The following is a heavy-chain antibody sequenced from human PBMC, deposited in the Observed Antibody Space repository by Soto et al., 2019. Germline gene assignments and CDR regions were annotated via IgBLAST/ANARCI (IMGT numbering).Heavy chain of an antibody. J-gene: IGHJ3*02. CDR3: ARLHYYDSSGYYYGAFDI. V-gene: IGHV1-46*01. CDR1: GYTFTSYY. Sequence: GASVKVSCKASGYTFTSYYMYWVRQAPGQGLEWMGIINPSGGSTSYAQKFQGRVTMTRDKSISTAYLQWSSLKASDTAMYYCARLHYYDSSGYYYGAFDIWGQGTMVTVSS. D-gene: IGHD3-22*01. CDR2: INPSGGST.